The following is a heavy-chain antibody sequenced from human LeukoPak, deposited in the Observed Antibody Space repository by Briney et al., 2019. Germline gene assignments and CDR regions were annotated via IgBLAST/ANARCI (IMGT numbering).Heavy chain of an antibody. CDR2: ISGSGGST. CDR3: AKGLVGATRVEIGRDY. V-gene: IGHV3-23*01. Sequence: GGSLRLSCAASGFTFSSYAMSWVRQAPGKGLEWVSAISGSGGSTYYADSVKGRFTISRDNSKNTLYLQMNSLRAEDTAVYYCAKGLVGATRVEIGRDYWGRGTLVTVSS. CDR1: GFTFSSYA. D-gene: IGHD1-26*01. J-gene: IGHJ4*02.